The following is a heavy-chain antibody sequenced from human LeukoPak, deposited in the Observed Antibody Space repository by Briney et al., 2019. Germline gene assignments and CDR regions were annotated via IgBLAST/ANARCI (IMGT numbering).Heavy chain of an antibody. J-gene: IGHJ4*02. D-gene: IGHD6-19*01. CDR1: GYSFTSYW. CDR3: ARVNGWYYFDY. V-gene: IGHV5-51*01. Sequence: GESLKISCKGSGYSFTSYWIGWVREMPGKGLEWMGIIYPGDSDTRYSPSFQGQVTVSADKSISTAYLQWSSLKASDTAMYSCARVNGWYYFDYWGQGTLVTVSS. CDR2: IYPGDSDT.